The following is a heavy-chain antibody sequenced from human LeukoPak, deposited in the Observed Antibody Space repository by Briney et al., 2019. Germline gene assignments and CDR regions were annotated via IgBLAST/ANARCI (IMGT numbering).Heavy chain of an antibody. Sequence: GGSLRLSCAASGFTFDDYGMSWVRQAPGKGLEWVSGINWNGGSTGYADSVKGRFTISRDNAKNSLYLQMNSLRAEDTALYYCARDVIQVRPPSITVGSGSRQKENDYWGQGTLVTVSS. J-gene: IGHJ4*02. CDR2: INWNGGST. V-gene: IGHV3-20*04. D-gene: IGHD3-10*01. CDR3: ARDVIQVRPPSITVGSGSRQKENDY. CDR1: GFTFDDYG.